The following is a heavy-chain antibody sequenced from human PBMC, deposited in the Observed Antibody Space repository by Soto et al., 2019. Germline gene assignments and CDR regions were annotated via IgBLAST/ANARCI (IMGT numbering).Heavy chain of an antibody. V-gene: IGHV3-23*01. D-gene: IGHD3-10*01. CDR2: ISGNGIAT. CDR3: ARDAISMVRGNNNWFDP. J-gene: IGHJ5*02. Sequence: EVQLLESGGGLVQPGGSLRLSCEASGFIFSDHAMSWVRQAPGKGLEWVSAISGNGIATYYADSVKGRFTISRDNSKNTLSLQMNRLRAADTAVYYCARDAISMVRGNNNWFDPWGQGTLVTVSS. CDR1: GFIFSDHA.